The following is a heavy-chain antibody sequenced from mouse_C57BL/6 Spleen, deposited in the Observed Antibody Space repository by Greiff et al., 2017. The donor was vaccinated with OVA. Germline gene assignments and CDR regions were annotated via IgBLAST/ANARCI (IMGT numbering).Heavy chain of an antibody. Sequence: QVHVKQPGAELVMPGASVKLSCKASGYTFTSYWMHWVKQRPGQGLEWIGEIDPSDSYTNYNQKFKGKSTLTVDKSSSTAYMQLSSLTSEDSAVYYCARWGYYDYDGFAYWGQGTLVTVSA. CDR2: IDPSDSYT. J-gene: IGHJ3*01. CDR1: GYTFTSYW. D-gene: IGHD2-4*01. V-gene: IGHV1-69*01. CDR3: ARWGYYDYDGFAY.